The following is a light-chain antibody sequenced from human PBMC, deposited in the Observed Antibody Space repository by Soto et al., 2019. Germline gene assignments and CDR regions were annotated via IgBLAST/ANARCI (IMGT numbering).Light chain of an antibody. CDR2: GAS. CDR1: QSISTW. Sequence: DIQMTQSPSTLSAFVGDRVTITCRASQSISTWLAWYLQRPGKAPKLLIYGASTLQSGVPSRVSGSGSGTDFTLTISSLQPEDFATYYGQQLNSYPLTFGQGTRLEIK. J-gene: IGKJ5*01. CDR3: QQLNSYPLT. V-gene: IGKV1-5*01.